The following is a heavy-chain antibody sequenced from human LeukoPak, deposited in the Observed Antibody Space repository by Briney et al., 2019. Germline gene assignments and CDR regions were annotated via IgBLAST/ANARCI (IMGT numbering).Heavy chain of an antibody. J-gene: IGHJ6*02. CDR2: ISSASTYI. V-gene: IGHV3-21*01. CDR1: GFTFSSTS. Sequence: PGGSLRLSCAASGFTFSSTSTNWVRQAPGKGLEWVSSISSASTYIYYADPVEGRFTVSRDNAQNSLYLQMNSLRAEDTAVYYCARPYGVYYYYGMDVWGQGTTVTVSS. D-gene: IGHD4/OR15-4a*01. CDR3: ARPYGVYYYYGMDV.